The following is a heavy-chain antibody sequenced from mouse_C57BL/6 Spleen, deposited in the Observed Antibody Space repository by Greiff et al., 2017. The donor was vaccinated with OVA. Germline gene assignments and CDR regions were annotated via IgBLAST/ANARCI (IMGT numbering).Heavy chain of an antibody. CDR3: ASAYPSDY. CDR1: GYTFTSYW. Sequence: QVQLQQPGAELVKPGASVKLSCKASGYTFTSYWMQWVKQRPGQGLEWIGEIDPSDSYTNYNQKFKGKATLTVDTPSSTAYMQLSSLTSEDSAVYYCASAYPSDYWGQGTTLTVSS. J-gene: IGHJ2*01. CDR2: IDPSDSYT. V-gene: IGHV1-50*01. D-gene: IGHD6-5*01.